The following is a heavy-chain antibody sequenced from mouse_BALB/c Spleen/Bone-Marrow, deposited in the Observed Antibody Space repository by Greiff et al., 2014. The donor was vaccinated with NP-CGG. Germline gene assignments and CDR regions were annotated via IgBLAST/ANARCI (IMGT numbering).Heavy chain of an antibody. J-gene: IGHJ4*01. Sequence: VQLQQSGAELVKPGASVKLSCTASGFNIKDTYMHWVNQRPEQGLEWIGRIDPANCNTKYDPKFQGKATITADTSSNTAYLQLSSLTSEDTAVYYCARRGYYGNYYYAMDYWGQGTSVTVSS. CDR1: GFNIKDTY. D-gene: IGHD2-1*01. CDR3: ARRGYYGNYYYAMDY. CDR2: IDPANCNT. V-gene: IGHV14-3*02.